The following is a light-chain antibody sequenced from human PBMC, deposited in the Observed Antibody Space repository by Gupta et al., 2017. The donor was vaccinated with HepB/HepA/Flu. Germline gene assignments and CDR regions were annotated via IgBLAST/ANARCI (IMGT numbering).Light chain of an antibody. CDR3: QQYDTYSPT. J-gene: IGKJ1*01. CDR1: QSISSW. V-gene: IGKV1-5*03. CDR2: KAT. Sequence: DIQMTQSPSTLSASVGDRVTITCRASQSISSWLAWHQQKPGKAPKLLISKATTLESGVPSRFSGSGSGTEFTLTISSLQPDDFATYYCQQYDTYSPTFGQGTKVEI.